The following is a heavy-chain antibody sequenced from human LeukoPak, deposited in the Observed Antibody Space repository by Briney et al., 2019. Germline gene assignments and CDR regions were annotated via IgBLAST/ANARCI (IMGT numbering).Heavy chain of an antibody. V-gene: IGHV4-39*01. CDR2: IHYSGST. J-gene: IGHJ4*02. D-gene: IGHD5-18*01. CDR1: GGSISSSSYY. Sequence: SETLSLTCSVSGGSISSSSYYWGWIRQPPGKGLEWIGSIHYSGSTNYNPSLKSRVTISVDTSKNQFSLKLSSVTAADTAVYYCARHNPLTQLWLFDYWGQGTLVTVSS. CDR3: ARHNPLTQLWLFDY.